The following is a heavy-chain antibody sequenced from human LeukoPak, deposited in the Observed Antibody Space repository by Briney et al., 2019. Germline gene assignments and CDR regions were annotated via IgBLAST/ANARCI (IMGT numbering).Heavy chain of an antibody. V-gene: IGHV3-21*01. J-gene: IGHJ6*02. CDR2: ITTSSSDV. CDR1: GFTFSSYF. D-gene: IGHD4-17*01. Sequence: GGSLRLSCAASGFTFSSYFMNWVRQAPGKGLEWVSSITTSSSDVYYADSVRGRFTISRDNAKNSLFLQMNGLRAEDTAVYYCARDYGDYSGYYYYGMDVWGQGTTVTVSS. CDR3: ARDYGDYSGYYYYGMDV.